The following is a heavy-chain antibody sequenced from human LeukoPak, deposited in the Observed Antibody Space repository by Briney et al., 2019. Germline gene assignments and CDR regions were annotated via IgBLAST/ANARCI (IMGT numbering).Heavy chain of an antibody. CDR1: GFTFSDYY. J-gene: IGHJ6*03. V-gene: IGHV3-11*01. Sequence: GGSLRLSCAASGFTFSDYYLSWIRQAPGKGLEWVSYISHSGSTIYYADSVKGRFSVSRDNAKNSLYLQMNSLRAEDTAVYYCARDRAAAMEYYYMDVWGKGTTVTVSS. CDR3: ARDRAAAMEYYYMDV. CDR2: ISHSGSTI. D-gene: IGHD2-2*01.